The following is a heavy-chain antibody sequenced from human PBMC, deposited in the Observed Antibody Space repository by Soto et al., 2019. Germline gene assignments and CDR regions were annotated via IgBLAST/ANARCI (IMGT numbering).Heavy chain of an antibody. CDR1: GFTFTSSA. V-gene: IGHV1-58*01. CDR2: IVVGSGNT. J-gene: IGHJ6*02. Sequence: SVKVSCKASGFTFTSSAVQWVRQARGQRLEWIGWIVVGSGNTNYAQKFQERVTITRDMSTSTAYMELSSLRSEDTAVYYCAAGLTEDYYYYGMDVWGQGTTVTVSS. CDR3: AAGLTEDYYYYGMDV.